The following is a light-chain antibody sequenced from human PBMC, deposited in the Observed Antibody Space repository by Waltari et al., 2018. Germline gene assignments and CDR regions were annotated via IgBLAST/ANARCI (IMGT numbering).Light chain of an antibody. CDR2: DAS. Sequence: EILMTQSPATLSVSPGERATLSCRASQSVSSNLAWYQQKPGQALRLLIYDASTRAPSTPARFRGSGSGTEFTLTISSLRSEDSAIYYCQQYNRWPPITFGQGTRLEIK. CDR1: QSVSSN. J-gene: IGKJ5*01. CDR3: QQYNRWPPIT. V-gene: IGKV3-15*01.